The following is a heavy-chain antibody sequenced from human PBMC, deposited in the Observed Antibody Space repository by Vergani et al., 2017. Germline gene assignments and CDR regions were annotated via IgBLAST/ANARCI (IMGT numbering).Heavy chain of an antibody. V-gene: IGHV4-30-2*01. CDR2: IYHSGST. CDR1: GGSISSGGYS. Sequence: QLQLQESGSGLVKPSQTLSLTCAVSGGSISSGGYSWSWIRQPPGKGLEWIGYIYHSGSTYYNPSLKSRVTISVDRSKNQFSLKLSSVTAADTAVYYWAREASGSYYGHAFEIWGQGTMVTVSS. J-gene: IGHJ3*02. CDR3: AREASGSYYGHAFEI. D-gene: IGHD1-26*01.